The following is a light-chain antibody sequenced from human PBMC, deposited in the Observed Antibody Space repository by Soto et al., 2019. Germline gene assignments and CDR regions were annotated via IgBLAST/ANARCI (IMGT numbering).Light chain of an antibody. J-gene: IGLJ2*01. CDR2: DVS. Sequence: QSALTQPASVSGSPGQSITISCTGTSSDVGGYNYVSWYQQHPGKPPKLMIYDVSNRPSGGSNRFSGSNSGTTAPLTISGLEADDEADYCRWSYTSSSTLVFGGGTKLTVL. V-gene: IGLV2-14*01. CDR1: SSDVGGYNY. CDR3: WSYTSSSTLV.